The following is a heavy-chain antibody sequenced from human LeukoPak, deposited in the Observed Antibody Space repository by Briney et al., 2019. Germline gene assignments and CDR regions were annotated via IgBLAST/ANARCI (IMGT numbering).Heavy chain of an antibody. Sequence: PSETLSLTCAVYGGSFSGYYWSWIRQPPGKGLEWIGEINHSGSTNYNPSLKSRVTISVDTSKNQFSLKLSSVTAADTAVYYCARRRSGYPGYYYMDVWGKGTTVTISS. CDR3: ARRRSGYPGYYYMDV. V-gene: IGHV4-34*01. CDR1: GGSFSGYY. D-gene: IGHD5-12*01. CDR2: INHSGST. J-gene: IGHJ6*03.